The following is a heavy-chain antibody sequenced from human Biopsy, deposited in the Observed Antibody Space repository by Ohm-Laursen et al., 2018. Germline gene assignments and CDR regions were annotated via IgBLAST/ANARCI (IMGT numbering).Heavy chain of an antibody. Sequence: GASVKVSCKVPGGTFSNYGVNWVRQAPGQGLEWLGGNIPILGTGNYAQKFQDRVTVAADTSTSTATMELRSLRSDDTAVYYCATKLTGYFHHWGRGTLVIVSS. CDR2: NIPILGTG. D-gene: IGHD3-9*01. CDR3: ATKLTGYFHH. V-gene: IGHV1-69*06. CDR1: GGTFSNYG. J-gene: IGHJ1*01.